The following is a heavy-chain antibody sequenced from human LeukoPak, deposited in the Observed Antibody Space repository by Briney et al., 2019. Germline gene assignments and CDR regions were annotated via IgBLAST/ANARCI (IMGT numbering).Heavy chain of an antibody. CDR2: VKQDGSDK. CDR1: GLTFSTYA. Sequence: GGSLRLSCAASGLTFSTYAMTWVRQGPGKGLEWVANVKQDGSDKYYVDSVKGRFTVSRDNAKNSLYLQMNSLRAEDTAVYYCTRGRVDYWGQGTLLTDSS. V-gene: IGHV3-7*01. CDR3: TRGRVDY. J-gene: IGHJ4*02.